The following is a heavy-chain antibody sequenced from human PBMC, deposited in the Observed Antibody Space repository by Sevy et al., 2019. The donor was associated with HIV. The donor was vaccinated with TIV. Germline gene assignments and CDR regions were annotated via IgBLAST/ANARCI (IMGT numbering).Heavy chain of an antibody. D-gene: IGHD2-2*01. CDR3: ARDEEDIVVVPAAGWFDP. CDR2: INPNSGGT. V-gene: IGHV1-2*02. CDR1: GYTFTGYY. Sequence: ASVKVSCKASGYTFTGYYMHWVRQAPGQGLEWMGWINPNSGGTNYAQKFQGRVTMTRDTSISTAYMELSRQRSDDTAVYYCARDEEDIVVVPAAGWFDPWGQGTLVTVSS. J-gene: IGHJ5*02.